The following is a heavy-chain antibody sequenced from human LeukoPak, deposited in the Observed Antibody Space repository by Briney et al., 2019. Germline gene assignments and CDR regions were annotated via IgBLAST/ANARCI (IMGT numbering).Heavy chain of an antibody. CDR1: GGSFSGYY. D-gene: IGHD3-3*01. V-gene: IGHV4-34*01. CDR3: ARALFDYYYYYMDV. Sequence: SETLSLTCAVYGGSFSGYYWSWIRQPPGKGLEWIGEINHSGSTNYNPSLKSRVTISVDTSKNQFSLKLSSVTAADTAVYYCARALFDYYYYYMDVWGKGTTVTVSS. CDR2: INHSGST. J-gene: IGHJ6*03.